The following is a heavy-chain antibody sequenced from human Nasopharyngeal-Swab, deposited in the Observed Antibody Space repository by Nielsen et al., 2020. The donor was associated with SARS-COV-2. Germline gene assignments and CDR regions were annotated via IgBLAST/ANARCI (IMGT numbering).Heavy chain of an antibody. J-gene: IGHJ6*02. CDR3: AREYCSGGSCYYYYGMDV. CDR1: GFTFDDYT. CDR2: ISSSSSYI. D-gene: IGHD2-15*01. Sequence: GGSLRLSCAASGFTFDDYTMHWVRQAPGKGLEWVSSISSSSSYIYYADSVKGRFTISRDNSKNTLYLQMNSLRAEDTAVYYCAREYCSGGSCYYYYGMDVWGQGTTVTVSS. V-gene: IGHV3-21*01.